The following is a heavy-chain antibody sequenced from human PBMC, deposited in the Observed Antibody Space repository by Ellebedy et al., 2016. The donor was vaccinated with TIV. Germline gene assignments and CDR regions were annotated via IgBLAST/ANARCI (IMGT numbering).Heavy chain of an antibody. J-gene: IGHJ5*02. D-gene: IGHD3-22*01. CDR2: LNPSTGGT. CDR3: ARSRGDYYYDSSGLIGWFDP. Sequence: ASVKVSCKASGYTFTTYYIHWVRQAPGQGLEWVGTLNPSTGGTSYAQKFQGRVTITRDTSASTAYMELSSLRSEDTAVYYCARSRGDYYYDSSGLIGWFDPWGQGTLVTVSS. V-gene: IGHV1-46*01. CDR1: GYTFTTYY.